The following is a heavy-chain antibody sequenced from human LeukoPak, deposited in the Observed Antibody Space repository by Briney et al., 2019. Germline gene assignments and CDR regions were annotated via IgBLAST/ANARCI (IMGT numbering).Heavy chain of an antibody. J-gene: IGHJ4*02. V-gene: IGHV4-61*02. CDR2: IYTSGST. Sequence: RPSETLSLTCTVSGGSISSSSYYWSRIRQPAGKGLEWIGRIYTSGSTNYNPSLKSRVTMSVDTSKNQFSLKLSSVTAADTAVYYCARDGVVRGVIGEWGQGTLVTVSS. CDR3: ARDGVVRGVIGE. D-gene: IGHD3-10*01. CDR1: GGSISSSSYY.